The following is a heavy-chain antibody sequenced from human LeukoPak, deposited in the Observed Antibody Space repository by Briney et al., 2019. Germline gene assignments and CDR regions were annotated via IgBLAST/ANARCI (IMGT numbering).Heavy chain of an antibody. J-gene: IGHJ4*02. Sequence: PGGSLRLSCAASGFTSSSDWMHWVRQAPGKGLVWVSRISTDGSTTYSADSVKGRFTISRDNSKNTLYLQMNSLRAEDTAVYYCAKSLHSDSSGYYYNDSFDYWGQGTLVTASS. CDR3: AKSLHSDSSGYYYNDSFDY. CDR1: GFTSSSDW. V-gene: IGHV3-74*01. D-gene: IGHD3-22*01. CDR2: ISTDGSTT.